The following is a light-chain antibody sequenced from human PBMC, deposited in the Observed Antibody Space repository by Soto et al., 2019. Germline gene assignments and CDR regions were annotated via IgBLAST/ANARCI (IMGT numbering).Light chain of an antibody. CDR1: QSVSSD. V-gene: IGKV3-15*01. Sequence: EIVMTQSPATLSVSPGERATLSCRASQSVSSDLAWYQQTPGQAPRLLIYGVSTRATGIPARFSASGSGTEFTLTISSLQSEDFAVYYCQQYNNWPYTFGQGIKLEIK. CDR3: QQYNNWPYT. CDR2: GVS. J-gene: IGKJ2*01.